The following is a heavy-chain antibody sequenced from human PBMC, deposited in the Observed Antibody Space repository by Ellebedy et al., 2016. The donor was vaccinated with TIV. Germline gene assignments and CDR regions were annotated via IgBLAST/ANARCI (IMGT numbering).Heavy chain of an antibody. V-gene: IGHV3-74*01. J-gene: IGHJ4*02. CDR1: GFTFSTYW. CDR3: ARRSVGASPYYFDY. D-gene: IGHD1-26*01. CDR2: INGDGGST. Sequence: HTGGSLRLSCTGSGFTFSTYWMHWVRQAPGKGLVWVSRINGDGGSTANADSVKGRFTISRDNANNALYLQMNSLRAEDTAVYYCARRSVGASPYYFDYWGQGTLVTVSS.